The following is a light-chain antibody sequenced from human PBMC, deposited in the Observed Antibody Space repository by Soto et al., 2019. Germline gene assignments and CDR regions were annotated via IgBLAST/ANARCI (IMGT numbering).Light chain of an antibody. CDR2: GAS. CDR1: QRVSSSY. CDR3: QQYGSSPPFT. J-gene: IGKJ3*01. V-gene: IGKV3-20*01. Sequence: EIVLTQSPGTLSLSPGERATLSCRASQRVSSSYFAWYQQKPGQAPMLLIYGASSRATGIPDRLSGSGSGTDFALTISRLEPEDFAVYYCQQYGSSPPFTFGPVTKVDIK.